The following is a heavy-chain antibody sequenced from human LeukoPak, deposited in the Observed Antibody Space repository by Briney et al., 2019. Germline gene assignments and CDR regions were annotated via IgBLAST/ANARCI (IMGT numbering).Heavy chain of an antibody. J-gene: IGHJ5*02. V-gene: IGHV3-53*01. CDR3: ARGYSSSWYPFVP. CDR1: GFTVSSNY. CDR2: IYSGGST. D-gene: IGHD6-13*01. Sequence: GGSLRLSRAASGFTVSSNYMSWVRQAPGKGLEWVSVIYSGGSTYYADSVKGRFTISRDNSKNTLYLQMNSLRAEDTVVYYSARGYSSSWYPFVPWGQGTLVTVSS.